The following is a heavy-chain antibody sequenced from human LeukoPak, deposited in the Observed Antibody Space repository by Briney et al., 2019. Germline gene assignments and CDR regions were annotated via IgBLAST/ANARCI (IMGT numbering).Heavy chain of an antibody. CDR2: IDHRGSI. Sequence: SETLSFTCVVNGGSFTDYYWTWIRQAPGNGLEWVGDIDHRGSINYNPSLKSRVTISVDTSKNQFSLRLSSVTAADTAVYYCARGLAVVTMTSSIMDVWGQGTTVTVSS. CDR1: GGSFTDYY. CDR3: ARGLAVVTMTSSIMDV. J-gene: IGHJ6*02. V-gene: IGHV4-34*01. D-gene: IGHD3-22*01.